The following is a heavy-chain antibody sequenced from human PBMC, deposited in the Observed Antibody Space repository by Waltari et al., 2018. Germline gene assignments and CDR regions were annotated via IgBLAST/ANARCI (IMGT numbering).Heavy chain of an antibody. CDR1: GYSISSGYY. D-gene: IGHD3-16*01. CDR3: ARMGAARALGY. V-gene: IGHV4-38-2*02. CDR2: IYHSGST. Sequence: QVQLQESGPGLVKPSETLSLTCTVSGYSISSGYYWGWIRQPPGKGLEGIGSIYHSGSTYYNPSLKSRVTISVDTSKNQFSLKLSSVTAADTAVYYCARMGAARALGYWGQGTLVTVSS. J-gene: IGHJ4*02.